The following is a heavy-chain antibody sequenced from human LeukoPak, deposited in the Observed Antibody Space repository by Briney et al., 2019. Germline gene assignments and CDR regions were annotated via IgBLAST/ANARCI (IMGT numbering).Heavy chain of an antibody. J-gene: IGHJ6*03. CDR2: IKEDGNEK. CDR1: GLTFGSYW. CDR3: SSGSHMDV. D-gene: IGHD3-22*01. Sequence: GVSLRLSCAASGLTFGSYWMTWVRQAPGKGLEWVANIKEDGNEKHYVDAVKGRFTVARDNAKNSLFLQMNSLRAEDAAIYYCSSGSHMDVWGKGTTVSVSS. V-gene: IGHV3-7*01.